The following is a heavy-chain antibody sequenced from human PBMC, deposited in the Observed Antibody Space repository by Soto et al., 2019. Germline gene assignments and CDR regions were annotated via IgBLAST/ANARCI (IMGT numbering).Heavy chain of an antibody. J-gene: IGHJ5*02. CDR1: GFSLSNARMG. CDR2: IFSNDEK. D-gene: IGHD1-7*01. Sequence: QVTLKESGPVLVKPTEPLTLTCTVSGFSLSNARMGVSWIRQPPGKALEWLAHIFSNDEKSYSPSLKSRLPISKDTYKRQVVLTRTNMDPVDTATYYCARGELELRWDRADNWFDPWGQRTLVTVSS. V-gene: IGHV2-26*01. CDR3: ARGELELRWDRADNWFDP.